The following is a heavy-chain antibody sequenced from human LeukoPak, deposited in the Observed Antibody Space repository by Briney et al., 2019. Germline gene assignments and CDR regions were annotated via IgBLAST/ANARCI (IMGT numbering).Heavy chain of an antibody. Sequence: GGSLRLSCAASGFTFDDYAMHWVRQAPGNCLEWVSGISWNSGSIGYADSVKGRFTISRDNAKNSLYLQMNSLRAEDTALYYCAKAVLVRIAVAAGFDYWGQGTLVTVSS. D-gene: IGHD6-19*01. CDR3: AKAVLVRIAVAAGFDY. CDR1: GFTFDDYA. J-gene: IGHJ4*02. V-gene: IGHV3-9*01. CDR2: ISWNSGSI.